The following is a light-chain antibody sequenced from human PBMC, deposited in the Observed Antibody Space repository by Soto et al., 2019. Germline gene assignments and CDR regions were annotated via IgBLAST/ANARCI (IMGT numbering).Light chain of an antibody. Sequence: EIVLTQSPATLSVSPGERATLSCRASHSVSSNLAWYQQRPGQAPRLLISGASTRATGIPARFSGSGSGTEFTLTISSLQSADFAVYHCQQYGSSPRTFGQGTKVEIK. CDR1: HSVSSN. J-gene: IGKJ1*01. CDR3: QQYGSSPRT. CDR2: GAS. V-gene: IGKV3-15*01.